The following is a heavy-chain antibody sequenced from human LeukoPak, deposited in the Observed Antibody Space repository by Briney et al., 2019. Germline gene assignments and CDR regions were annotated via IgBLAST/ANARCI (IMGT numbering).Heavy chain of an antibody. CDR2: IYSRGST. V-gene: IGHV4-4*07. CDR1: GGSISSYY. J-gene: IGHJ3*02. CDR3: ARVGDYYGSGMSAFDI. D-gene: IGHD3-10*01. Sequence: SETLSLTCTVSGGSISSYYWSWIRQPAGKGLEWIGRIYSRGSTNYNPSLKSRVTISVDTSKNQFSLKLSSVTAADTAVYYCARVGDYYGSGMSAFDIWGQGTMVTVSS.